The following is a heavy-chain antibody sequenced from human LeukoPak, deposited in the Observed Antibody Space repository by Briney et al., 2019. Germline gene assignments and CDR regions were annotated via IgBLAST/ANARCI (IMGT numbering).Heavy chain of an antibody. V-gene: IGHV4-34*01. Sequence: SETLSLTCAVYGGSFSGYYWSWIRQPPGKGLEWIGEINYSGSTNYNPSLKSRVTISVDTSKNQFSLKLSSVTAADTAVYYCARDPYSGGYGAYYYYYMDVWGKGTTVTLSS. CDR1: GGSFSGYY. CDR2: INYSGST. D-gene: IGHD6-19*01. J-gene: IGHJ6*03. CDR3: ARDPYSGGYGAYYYYYMDV.